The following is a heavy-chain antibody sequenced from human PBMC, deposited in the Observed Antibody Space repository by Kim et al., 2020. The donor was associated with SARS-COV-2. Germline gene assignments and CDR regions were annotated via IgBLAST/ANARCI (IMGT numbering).Heavy chain of an antibody. CDR2: ISWDGGST. V-gene: IGHV3-43D*03. J-gene: IGHJ6*02. CDR3: AKASRDQLRGYGMDV. CDR1: GFTFDDYA. Sequence: GGSLRLSCAASGFTFDDYAMHWVRQAPGKGLEWVSLISWDGGSTYYADSVKGRFTISRDNSKNSLYLQMNSLRAEDTALYYCAKASRDQLRGYGMDVWGQGTTVTVSS. D-gene: IGHD2-2*01.